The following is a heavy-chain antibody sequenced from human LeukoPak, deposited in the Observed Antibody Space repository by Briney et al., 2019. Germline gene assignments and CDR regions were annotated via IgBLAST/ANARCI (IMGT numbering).Heavy chain of an antibody. CDR1: GGSFSGYY. Sequence: SETLSLTCAVYGGSFSGYYWSWIRQPPGKGLEWIGEINHSGSTNYNPSLKSRVTISVDPSQNQFSLKLSSLTAADTAVYYCARESGGYDFWSGYYRGAFDYWGQGTLVTASS. J-gene: IGHJ4*02. CDR3: ARESGGYDFWSGYYRGAFDY. V-gene: IGHV4-34*01. CDR2: INHSGST. D-gene: IGHD3-3*01.